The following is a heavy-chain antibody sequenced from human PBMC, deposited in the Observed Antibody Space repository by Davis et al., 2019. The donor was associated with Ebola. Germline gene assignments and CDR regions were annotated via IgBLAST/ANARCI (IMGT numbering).Heavy chain of an antibody. Sequence: ESLKISCAAPGFTFSSYGMHWVRQPPGKGLEWIGEINHSGSTNYSTSLKSRLTISVDTSKNQFSLKLSSVTVADTAVYYCVRRGGDYCSGSSCYSSHYSYYMDVWGKGTTVTVSS. V-gene: IGHV4-34*01. CDR1: GFTFSSYG. J-gene: IGHJ6*03. D-gene: IGHD2-15*01. CDR3: VRRGGDYCSGSSCYSSHYSYYMDV. CDR2: INHSGST.